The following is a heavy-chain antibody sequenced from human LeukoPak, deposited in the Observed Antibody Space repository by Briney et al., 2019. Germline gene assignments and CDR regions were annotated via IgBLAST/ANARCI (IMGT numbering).Heavy chain of an antibody. CDR3: ARDGSDCSTTSCYKGFDY. CDR1: GGSFSGYY. V-gene: IGHV4-34*01. Sequence: SETLSLTCAVYGGSFSGYYWSWIRQPPGKGLEWIGEINHSGSTNYNPSLKSRVTISVDTSKNQFSLKLSSVTAADTAVYYCARDGSDCSTTSCYKGFDYWGQGTLVTVSS. CDR2: INHSGST. J-gene: IGHJ4*02. D-gene: IGHD2-2*02.